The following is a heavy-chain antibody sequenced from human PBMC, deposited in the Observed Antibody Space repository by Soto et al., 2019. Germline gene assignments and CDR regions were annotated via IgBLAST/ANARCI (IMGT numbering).Heavy chain of an antibody. D-gene: IGHD3-22*01. V-gene: IGHV1-69*01. CDR1: RGTFTNYA. CDR2: IMPFFGSG. J-gene: IGHJ4*02. Sequence: QVYLVQSGAEVKKPGSSVKVSCKALRGTFTNYAFSWVRQAPGQGLEWMGGIMPFFGSGNYAQQFQGRINITADESTSSVYLELTSLRSEVTAVDYCARDRPGYYSHFVYWGQGTLVTVSS. CDR3: ARDRPGYYSHFVY.